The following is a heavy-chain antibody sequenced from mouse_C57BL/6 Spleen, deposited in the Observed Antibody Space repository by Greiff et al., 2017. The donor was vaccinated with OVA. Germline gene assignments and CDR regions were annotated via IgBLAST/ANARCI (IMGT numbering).Heavy chain of an antibody. CDR3: ARRYSNYDYAMDY. D-gene: IGHD2-5*01. CDR2: IDPSDSYT. V-gene: IGHV1-50*01. CDR1: GYTFTSYW. J-gene: IGHJ4*01. Sequence: QVQLQQPGAELVKPGASVKLSCKASGYTFTSYWMQWVKQRPGQGLEWIGEIDPSDSYTNYNQKFKGKATLTVDTSSSTAYMQLSSLTSEDSAVDYGARRYSNYDYAMDYWGQGTSVTVSS.